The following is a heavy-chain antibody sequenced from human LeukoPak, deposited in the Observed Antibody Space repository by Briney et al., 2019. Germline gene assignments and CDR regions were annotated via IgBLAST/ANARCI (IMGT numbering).Heavy chain of an antibody. D-gene: IGHD6-19*01. CDR3: AKGMGNSGWYGRGYYYYGMDV. CDR2: ISWVGGST. CDR1: GFTFDDYT. J-gene: IGHJ6*02. V-gene: IGHV3-43*01. Sequence: GGSLRLSCAASGFTFDDYTMHWVRQAPGKGLEWVSLISWVGGSTYYADSVKGRFTISRDNSKNSLYLQMNSLRTEDTALYYCAKGMGNSGWYGRGYYYYGMDVWGQGTTVTVSS.